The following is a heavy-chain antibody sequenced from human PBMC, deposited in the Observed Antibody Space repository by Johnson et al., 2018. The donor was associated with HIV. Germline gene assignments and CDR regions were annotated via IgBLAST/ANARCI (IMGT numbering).Heavy chain of an antibody. CDR2: ITGSGDSA. J-gene: IGHJ3*02. Sequence: VQLGESGGGLLQPGGSLRLSCAASGFTFSSYAQSWVRQDPGRGLERVSAITGSGDSAYYEDSGKGRITTSRGNSKTTLYLKMNSLRAEDTPLYYCAKSTQATIARESGPYGAFDIWGQGTMVTVSS. D-gene: IGHD3-10*01. CDR3: AKSTQATIARESGPYGAFDI. CDR1: GFTFSSYA. V-gene: IGHV3-23*04.